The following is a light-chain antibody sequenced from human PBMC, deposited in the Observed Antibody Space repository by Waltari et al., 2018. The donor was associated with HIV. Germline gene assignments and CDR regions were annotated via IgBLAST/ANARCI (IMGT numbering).Light chain of an antibody. J-gene: IGKJ1*01. CDR2: LGS. CDR3: MQALQTPRT. V-gene: IGKV2-28*01. Sequence: DIVMIQSPLSLPVTPGESASIACRSSQSLLHSNGYNYLDWYLQKPGQSPQLLIYLGSNRASGVLDRFSGSGSGTDFTLKISRVEAEDVGVYYCMQALQTPRTFGQGTKVEIK. CDR1: QSLLHSNGYNY.